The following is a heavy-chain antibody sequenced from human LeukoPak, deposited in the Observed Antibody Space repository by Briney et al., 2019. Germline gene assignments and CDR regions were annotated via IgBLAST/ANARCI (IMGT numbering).Heavy chain of an antibody. CDR1: GYTFTSYY. V-gene: IGHV1-46*01. CDR2: INPSGGST. J-gene: IGHJ6*02. Sequence: ASVKVPCKASGYTFTSYYMHWVRQAPGQGLEWMGIINPSGGSTSYAQKFQGRVTMTRDTSTSTVYMELSSLRSEDTAVYYCARDNPSNHYYYYGMDVWGQGTTVTVSS. D-gene: IGHD1-14*01. CDR3: ARDNPSNHYYYYGMDV.